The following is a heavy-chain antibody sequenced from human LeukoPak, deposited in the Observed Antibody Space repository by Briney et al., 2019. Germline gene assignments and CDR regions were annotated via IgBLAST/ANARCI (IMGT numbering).Heavy chain of an antibody. Sequence: SETLSLTCTVSGGSISSYYWSWIRQPPGKGLEWIGYIYYSGSTNYNPSLKSRVTISVDTSKNQFSLKLSSVTAADTAVYYCAITVGKYSSGWYEIDYWGQGTLVTVSS. CDR1: GGSISSYY. CDR3: AITVGKYSSGWYEIDY. J-gene: IGHJ4*02. V-gene: IGHV4-59*01. CDR2: IYYSGST. D-gene: IGHD6-19*01.